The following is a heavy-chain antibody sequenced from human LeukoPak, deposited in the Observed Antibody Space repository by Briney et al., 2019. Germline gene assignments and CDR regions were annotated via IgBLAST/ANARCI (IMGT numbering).Heavy chain of an antibody. CDR3: ARGKGSGGSLAYFDY. J-gene: IGHJ4*02. D-gene: IGHD2-15*01. CDR2: IYHSGST. Sequence: SGTLSLACADSGGSISSSNWWSWVRQPPGKGLEWIGEIYHSGSTNYNPSLKSRVTISVDKSKNQFSLKLSSVTAADTAVYYCARGKGSGGSLAYFDYWGQGTLVTVSS. CDR1: GGSISSSNW. V-gene: IGHV4-4*02.